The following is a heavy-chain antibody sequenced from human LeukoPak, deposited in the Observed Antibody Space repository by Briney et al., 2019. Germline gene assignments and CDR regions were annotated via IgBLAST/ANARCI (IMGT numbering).Heavy chain of an antibody. D-gene: IGHD2/OR15-2a*01. CDR3: ARSNYDSTTFYYHLDL. J-gene: IGHJ5*02. CDR1: GFTFSSYW. Sequence: GGSLRLSCAASGFTFSSYWMHWVRQAPGKGPVWVSRVDVHGQGTAYADSVKGRFTISRDNAKNTLFLQMNSLSAEDTAVYYCARSNYDSTTFYYHLDLWGQGTLVTVSS. V-gene: IGHV3-74*01. CDR2: VDVHGQGT.